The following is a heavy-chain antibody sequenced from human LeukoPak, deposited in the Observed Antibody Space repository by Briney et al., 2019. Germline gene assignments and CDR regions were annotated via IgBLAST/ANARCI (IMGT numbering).Heavy chain of an antibody. V-gene: IGHV3-21*01. CDR1: GFTLSSYS. J-gene: IGHJ4*01. D-gene: IGHD4-11*01. Sequence: GGSLRLSCAASGFTLSSYSMNWVRQAPGKGLEWVSSISSSSSYIYYADSVKGQFTISRDNAKNSLYLQMNSLRAEDTAVYYCASALQRLFDYRGHGTPVTVSS. CDR3: ASALQRLFDY. CDR2: ISSSSSYI.